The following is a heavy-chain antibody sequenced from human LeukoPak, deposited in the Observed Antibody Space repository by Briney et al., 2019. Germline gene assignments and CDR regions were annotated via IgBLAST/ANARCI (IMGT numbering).Heavy chain of an antibody. D-gene: IGHD3-10*01. CDR2: ITGSADST. CDR1: GFTFSTYA. J-gene: IGHJ4*02. Sequence: GGSLRLSCAASGFTFSTYAMSWVRQAPGKGLELVSAITGSADSTSYADSVMGRFTISRDNSKNTLYLQMNSLRAEDTAVYYCAKDMSYGPGRPGYFDYWGQGTLVTVSS. V-gene: IGHV3-23*01. CDR3: AKDMSYGPGRPGYFDY.